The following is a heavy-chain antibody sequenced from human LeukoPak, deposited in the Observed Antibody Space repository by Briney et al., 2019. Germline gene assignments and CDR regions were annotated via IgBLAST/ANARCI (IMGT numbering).Heavy chain of an antibody. V-gene: IGHV1-24*01. Sequence: ASVKVSCKVSGYTLTELSMHWVRQAPGKGLEWMGGFDPEDGETIYAQKFQGRVTMTEDTSTDTAYMELSSLRSEDTAVYYCATEHPMVRGVTEGWFDPWGQGTLVTVSS. J-gene: IGHJ5*02. CDR3: ATEHPMVRGVTEGWFDP. CDR2: FDPEDGET. D-gene: IGHD3-10*01. CDR1: GYTLTELS.